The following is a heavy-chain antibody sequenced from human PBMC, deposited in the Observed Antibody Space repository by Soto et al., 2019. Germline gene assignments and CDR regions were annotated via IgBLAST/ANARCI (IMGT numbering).Heavy chain of an antibody. CDR3: ARGGAIRGAIDFEAAFDI. J-gene: IGHJ3*02. Sequence: QVQLVQSGAEVKKPGASVKVSCKASGYTFTSYGISWVRQAPGQGLEWMGWISAYNGNTNYAQKLQGRVTMTTDTSTSTADMELRSLRSDDTAVYYGARGGAIRGAIDFEAAFDIWGQGTMVTVSS. CDR2: ISAYNGNT. V-gene: IGHV1-18*04. CDR1: GYTFTSYG. D-gene: IGHD3-3*01.